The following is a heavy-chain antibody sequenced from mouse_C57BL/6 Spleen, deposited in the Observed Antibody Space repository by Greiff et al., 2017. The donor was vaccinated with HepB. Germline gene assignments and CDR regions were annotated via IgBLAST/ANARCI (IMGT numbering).Heavy chain of an antibody. CDR2: ISSGSSTI. CDR1: GFTFSDYG. D-gene: IGHD1-1*01. Sequence: DVHLVESGGGLVKPGGSLKLSCAASGFTFSDYGMHWVRQAPEKGLEWVAYISSGSSTIYYADTVKGRFTISRDNAKNTLFLQMTSLRSEDTAMYYCARGDGSSLFAYWGQGTLVTVSA. J-gene: IGHJ3*01. CDR3: ARGDGSSLFAY. V-gene: IGHV5-17*01.